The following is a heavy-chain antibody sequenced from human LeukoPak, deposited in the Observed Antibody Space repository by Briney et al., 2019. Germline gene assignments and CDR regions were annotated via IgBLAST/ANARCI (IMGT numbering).Heavy chain of an antibody. CDR1: GFTFSSYS. D-gene: IGHD3-10*01. J-gene: IGHJ5*02. V-gene: IGHV3-21*01. Sequence: GGSLRLSCAASGFTFSSYSMNWVRQAPGKGLEWVSSISSSSSYIYYADSVKGRFTISRDNAKNSLYLQMNSLRAEDTAVYYCARDTFGELLWEFDPWGQGTLVTVSS. CDR2: ISSSSSYI. CDR3: ARDTFGELLWEFDP.